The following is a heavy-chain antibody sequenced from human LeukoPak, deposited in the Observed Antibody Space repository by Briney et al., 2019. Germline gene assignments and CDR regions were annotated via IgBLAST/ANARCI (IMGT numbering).Heavy chain of an antibody. CDR3: ARTTTDALDI. CDR2: IHYTGGA. CDR1: GASIRDYH. V-gene: IGHV4-59*01. J-gene: IGHJ3*02. Sequence: SQTLSLTCTVSGASIRDYHWSWIRQPPGKGLERIGYIHYTGGAIYSPSLKSRVTMSVDTTKNQFSLNLNSVTAADTAVYYCARTTTDALDIWGQGTMITVSS. D-gene: IGHD1-1*01.